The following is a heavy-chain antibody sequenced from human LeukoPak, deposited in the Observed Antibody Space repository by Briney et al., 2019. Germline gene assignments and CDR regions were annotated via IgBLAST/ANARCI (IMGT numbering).Heavy chain of an antibody. CDR2: IYYSGST. D-gene: IGHD4-17*01. Sequence: SETLSLTCTVSGGSISSYYWSWIRQPPGKGLEWIGYIYYSGSTNYKSSLKSRVTISVDTSKNQFSLKLNSVTAADTAVYYCAGCGEYWDWYFDLWGRGTPVTVSP. V-gene: IGHV4-59*01. CDR3: AGCGEYWDWYFDL. CDR1: GGSISSYY. J-gene: IGHJ2*01.